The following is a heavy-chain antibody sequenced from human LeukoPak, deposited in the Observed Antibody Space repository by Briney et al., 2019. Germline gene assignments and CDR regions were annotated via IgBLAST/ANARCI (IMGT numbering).Heavy chain of an antibody. V-gene: IGHV3-33*01. Sequence: GGSLRLSCATSGFTFSSYGFHWVRQAPGKGLEWVAVISNNGGYKHYTDSVKGRFTISRDDSKSTVYLQMNSLRAEDTAVYYCARGPCGGDCYSGVYWGQGTLVTVSS. D-gene: IGHD2-21*02. CDR1: GFTFSSYG. J-gene: IGHJ4*02. CDR3: ARGPCGGDCYSGVY. CDR2: ISNNGGYK.